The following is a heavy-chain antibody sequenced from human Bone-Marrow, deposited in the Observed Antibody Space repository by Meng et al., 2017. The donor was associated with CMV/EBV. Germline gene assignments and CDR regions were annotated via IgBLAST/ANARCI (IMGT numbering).Heavy chain of an antibody. V-gene: IGHV1-69*02. Sequence: SVKVSCKASGGTFSSYTISWVRQAPGQGLEWMGRIIPILGIANYAQKFQGRVTITADKSTSTAYMELSSLRSEDTAVYYCARGGSSWSRGPYFDSWGQGTLVTVSS. CDR1: GGTFSSYT. J-gene: IGHJ4*02. CDR3: ARGGSSWSRGPYFDS. D-gene: IGHD6-13*01. CDR2: IIPILGIA.